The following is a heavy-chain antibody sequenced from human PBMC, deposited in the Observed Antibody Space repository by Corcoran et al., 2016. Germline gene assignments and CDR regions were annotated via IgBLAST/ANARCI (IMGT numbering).Heavy chain of an antibody. CDR1: GYTFTSYA. Sequence: QVQLVQSGAEVKKPGASVKVSCKASGYTFTSYAMHWVRQAPGQRLEWMGWINAGNGNTKYSQKFQGRVTITRDTSASTAYMELSSLRSEDTAVYYCAIDAPTTADYDYGMDVWGQGTTVTVSS. CDR2: INAGNGNT. J-gene: IGHJ6*02. D-gene: IGHD4-4*01. V-gene: IGHV1-3*01. CDR3: AIDAPTTADYDYGMDV.